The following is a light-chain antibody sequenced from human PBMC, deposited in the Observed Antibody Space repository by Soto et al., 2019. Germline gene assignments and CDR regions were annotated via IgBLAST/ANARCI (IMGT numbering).Light chain of an antibody. CDR1: QSVNSTY. J-gene: IGKJ3*01. Sequence: EIVLTQSPGTLSSSPGERATLSCRASQSVNSTYLAWYQHKRGQAPRLLIYGAANRATGIPERFSGRGSGTDFTLTTSRLEAEDFTVYYCQQYDILPTTFGRGTKVDIK. V-gene: IGKV3-20*01. CDR3: QQYDILPTT. CDR2: GAA.